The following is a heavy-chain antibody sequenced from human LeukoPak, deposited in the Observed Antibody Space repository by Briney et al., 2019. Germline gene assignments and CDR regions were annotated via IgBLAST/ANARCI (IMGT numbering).Heavy chain of an antibody. CDR1: GYTFTSYD. CDR3: ARALWVLRDAFDI. CDR2: MNANSGNT. Sequence: ASVKVSCKASGYTFTSYDINWVRQATGQGLEWMGWMNANSGNTGYAQKFQGRVTITRNTSISTAYMELSSLRSEDTAVYYCARALWVLRDAFDIWGQGTMVTVSS. V-gene: IGHV1-8*03. D-gene: IGHD3-10*01. J-gene: IGHJ3*02.